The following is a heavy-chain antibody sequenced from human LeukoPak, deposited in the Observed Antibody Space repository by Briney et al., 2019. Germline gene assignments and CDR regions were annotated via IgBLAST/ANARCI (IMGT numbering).Heavy chain of an antibody. CDR2: IDKTTYPT. V-gene: IGHV3-23*05. D-gene: IGHD6-19*01. Sequence: GGSLRLSCAASEFIFSDYAMGWVRQAPGKGLEWVSTIDKTTYPTFYADVVKGRFTTSRDNSKNILHLQMNSLRTEDTAVYFCAKFEGATIPGWFNDYWGQGILVTVSS. CDR3: AKFEGATIPGWFNDY. CDR1: EFIFSDYA. J-gene: IGHJ4*02.